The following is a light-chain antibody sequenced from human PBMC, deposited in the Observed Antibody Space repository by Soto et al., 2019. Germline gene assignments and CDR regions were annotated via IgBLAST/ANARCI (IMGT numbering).Light chain of an antibody. CDR3: QQRSDCPLS. J-gene: IGKJ4*01. V-gene: IGKV3-11*01. Sequence: EIVLTQSPATLSLSPGERATVSCRASQSVKNYLAWYQQKPGQAPRLLIYNTYNRATGIPARFTGSGSGTDFTLTITSLQTEDVAVYYCQQRSDCPLSFGGGTKVEIK. CDR2: NTY. CDR1: QSVKNY.